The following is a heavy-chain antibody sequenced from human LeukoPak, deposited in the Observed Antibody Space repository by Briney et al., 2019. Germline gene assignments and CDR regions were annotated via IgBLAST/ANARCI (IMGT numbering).Heavy chain of an antibody. V-gene: IGHV3-53*01. Sequence: GGSLRLSCAASGFTVSSNYMSWVRQAPGKGLEWVSVIYSGGSTYYADSVKGRFTISRDNSKNTLYLQMNSLRAEDTAVYYCARAYMVRGAKGAFDIWGQGTTVTVSS. D-gene: IGHD3-10*01. CDR1: GFTVSSNY. CDR2: IYSGGST. CDR3: ARAYMVRGAKGAFDI. J-gene: IGHJ3*02.